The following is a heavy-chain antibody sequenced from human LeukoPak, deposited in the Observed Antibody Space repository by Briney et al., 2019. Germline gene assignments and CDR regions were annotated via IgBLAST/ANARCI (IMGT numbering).Heavy chain of an antibody. J-gene: IGHJ4*02. CDR1: GHTFTSYD. V-gene: IGHV1-8*01. D-gene: IGHD6-13*01. CDR2: MNPDSGNT. CDR3: ARRIAAAGVGIDY. Sequence: ASVKVSCKASGHTFTSYDINWVRQATGQGLEWMGWMNPDSGNTGYAQKFQGRVTMTRNPSISTAYMELSSLTSEDTAVYYCARRIAAAGVGIDYWGQGTLVTVSS.